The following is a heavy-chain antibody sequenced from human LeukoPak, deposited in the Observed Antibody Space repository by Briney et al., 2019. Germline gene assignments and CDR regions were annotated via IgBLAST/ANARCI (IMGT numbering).Heavy chain of an antibody. V-gene: IGHV4-39*06. CDR2: IYYSGST. CDR1: GGSISSSSYY. CDR3: ARDEGQLAGYYFDY. Sequence: SETLSLTCTVSGGSISSSSYYWGWIRQPPGKGLEWIGSIYYSGSTYYNPSLKSRVTISVDTSKNQFPLKLNSVTAADTAVYYCARDEGQLAGYYFDYRGQGTLVTVSS. D-gene: IGHD6-6*01. J-gene: IGHJ4*02.